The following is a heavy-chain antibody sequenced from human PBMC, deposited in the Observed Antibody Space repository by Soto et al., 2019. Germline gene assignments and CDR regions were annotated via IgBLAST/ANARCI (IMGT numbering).Heavy chain of an antibody. Sequence: VQLLESGGGLVQPGGSLRLSCAASGFTFSSYAMSWVRQAPGKGLEWVSTISGNDDTTYYADSVKGRFTISRDNSKNTLYLQMNSLRAEHTAVYYCAKKLWFGQLSPIDFWGQGTLVTVSS. D-gene: IGHD3-10*01. CDR3: AKKLWFGQLSPIDF. V-gene: IGHV3-23*01. CDR1: GFTFSSYA. CDR2: ISGNDDTT. J-gene: IGHJ4*02.